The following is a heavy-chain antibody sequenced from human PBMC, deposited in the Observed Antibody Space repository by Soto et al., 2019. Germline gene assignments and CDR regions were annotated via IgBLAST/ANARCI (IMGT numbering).Heavy chain of an antibody. CDR2: ISDGDDRP. Sequence: EVQLLESGGGLVQPGGSLRLSCPASGFTFNSYAMTWVRQAPGKGPGWVSSISDGDDRPYYADSVPGRFTPSRASSKKTRSLQINLLRADDRAVYYCAKGRIVRAPGLDCWGQGTLVTVSS. CDR3: AKGRIVRAPGLDC. J-gene: IGHJ4*02. D-gene: IGHD3-22*01. V-gene: IGHV3-23*01. CDR1: GFTFNSYA.